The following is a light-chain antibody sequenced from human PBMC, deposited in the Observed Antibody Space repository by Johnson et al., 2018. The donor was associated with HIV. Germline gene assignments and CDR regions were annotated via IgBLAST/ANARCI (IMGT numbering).Light chain of an antibody. V-gene: IGLV1-51*01. CDR2: DTY. J-gene: IGLJ1*01. Sequence: QSVLTQSPSVSAAPGQKVTISCYGSSSNIGNNYVSWYQQLPGTAPKLLIYDTYKRFFEIPDRFSGSKSGTSATLDITGLQTGDEADYYCGTWDSSLGAWVFGTGTKVTVL. CDR3: GTWDSSLGAWV. CDR1: SSNIGNNY.